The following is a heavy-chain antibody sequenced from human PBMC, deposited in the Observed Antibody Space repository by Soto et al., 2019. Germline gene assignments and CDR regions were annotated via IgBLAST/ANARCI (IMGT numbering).Heavy chain of an antibody. CDR3: AKDPADTAMVYYYCGMDV. CDR1: GFTFSSYG. V-gene: IGHV3-30*18. D-gene: IGHD5-18*01. Sequence: QVQLVESGGGVVQPGRSLRLSCAASGFTFSSYGMHWVRQAPGKGLEWVAVISYEGSNKYYADSVKGRFTISRDNSKNTLYLQMNSLRAEDTAVYYCAKDPADTAMVYYYCGMDVWGQGTTVTVSS. J-gene: IGHJ6*02. CDR2: ISYEGSNK.